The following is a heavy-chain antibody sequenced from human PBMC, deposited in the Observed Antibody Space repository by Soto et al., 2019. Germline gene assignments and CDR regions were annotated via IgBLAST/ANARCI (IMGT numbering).Heavy chain of an antibody. CDR2: INAGNGNT. Sequence: EASVKVSCKASGYTFTSYAMHWVRQAPGQRLEWMGWINAGNGNTKYSQKFQGRVTITRDTSASTAYMELSSLRSEDTAVYYCARDEMVVATGSRTWHYYYGMDVWGQGTTVTVSS. CDR1: GYTFTSYA. D-gene: IGHD2-15*01. V-gene: IGHV1-3*01. J-gene: IGHJ6*02. CDR3: ARDEMVVATGSRTWHYYYGMDV.